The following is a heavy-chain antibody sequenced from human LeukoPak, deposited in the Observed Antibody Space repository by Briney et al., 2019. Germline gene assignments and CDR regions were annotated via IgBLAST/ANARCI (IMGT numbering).Heavy chain of an antibody. D-gene: IGHD3-22*01. J-gene: IGHJ4*02. Sequence: ASVKVSCKAFGYSFTSYGISWVREAPGQGLEWMGWINPNSGGTNYAQKYQGRVTMTRDTSISTAYMELSRLRSDDTAVYYCARDERYDSSGYPFDYWGQGTLVTVSS. CDR3: ARDERYDSSGYPFDY. CDR1: GYSFTSYG. CDR2: INPNSGGT. V-gene: IGHV1-2*02.